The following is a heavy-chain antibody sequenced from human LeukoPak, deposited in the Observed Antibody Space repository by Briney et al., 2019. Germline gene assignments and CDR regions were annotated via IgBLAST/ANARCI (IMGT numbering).Heavy chain of an antibody. CDR3: SRGSGWLSVY. Sequence: GGSLRLSCTASGFTFGDYLMSWFRQAPGKGMEWIGFISGGTTEYAASVKGRFTISRDDSTSIAYLQMNSLTTEDTAVYYCSRGSGWLSVYWGQGTLVTVSS. D-gene: IGHD6-19*01. CDR1: GFTFGDYL. CDR2: ISGGTT. V-gene: IGHV3-49*03. J-gene: IGHJ4*02.